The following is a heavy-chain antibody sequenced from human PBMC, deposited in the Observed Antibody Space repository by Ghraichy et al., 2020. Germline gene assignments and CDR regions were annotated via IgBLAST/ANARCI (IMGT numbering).Heavy chain of an antibody. CDR1: GVTSNTYY. CDR3: AISRSQWLGASDI. V-gene: IGHV4-34*08. Sequence: SETLSLTCVVSGVTSNTYYWTWIRQPPGKGLEWIGEINYSGYITYNPSLKSRVTISLDTSKSQFSLNLTSVTASDTAVYYCAISRSQWLGASDIWGQGTMVTVSS. CDR2: INYSGYI. J-gene: IGHJ3*02. D-gene: IGHD3-22*01.